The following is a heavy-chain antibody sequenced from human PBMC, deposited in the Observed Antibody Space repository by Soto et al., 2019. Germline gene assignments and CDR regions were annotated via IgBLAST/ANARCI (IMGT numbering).Heavy chain of an antibody. CDR2: TYYRSKWYN. Sequence: KQSQTLSLTCAISGDSVSSNSAAWNWIRQSPSRGLEWLGRTYYRSKWYNDYAVSVKSRITINPDTSKNQFSLQLNSVTPEDTAVYYCARGSFMMGIEGNDAFDIWGQGTMVTVSS. CDR3: ARGSFMMGIEGNDAFDI. V-gene: IGHV6-1*01. J-gene: IGHJ3*02. CDR1: GDSVSSNSAA. D-gene: IGHD3-16*01.